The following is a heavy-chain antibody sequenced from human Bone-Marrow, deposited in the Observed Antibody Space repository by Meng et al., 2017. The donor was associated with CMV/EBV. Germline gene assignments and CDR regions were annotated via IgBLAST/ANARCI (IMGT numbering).Heavy chain of an antibody. CDR1: GYTFTSYA. V-gene: IGHV1-3*02. J-gene: IGHJ4*02. CDR2: SNAGNGNT. D-gene: IGHD3-10*01. CDR3: ARGGGDDGLDF. Sequence: ASVKVSCKASGYTFTSYAMHWVRQAPGQRLEWMGWSNAGNGNTKYSQEFQGRVTLTPDTSTRTAYMEIRSLRSDDTAVYFCARGGGDDGLDFWGQGTLVTVSS.